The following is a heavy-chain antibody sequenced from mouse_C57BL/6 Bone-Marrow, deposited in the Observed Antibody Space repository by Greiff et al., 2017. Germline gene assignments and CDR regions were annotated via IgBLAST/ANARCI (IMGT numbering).Heavy chain of an antibody. CDR1: GYTFTSYW. J-gene: IGHJ3*01. CDR3: ARERSYYGGWFAY. D-gene: IGHD2-1*01. Sequence: QVQLKQPGAELVKPGASVKLSCKASGYTFTSYWMHWVKQRPGRGLECIGRIDPNSGGTKYNEKFKSKATLTVDKPSSTAYMQRSSLTSEDSAVYYCARERSYYGGWFAYWGQGTLVTVSA. CDR2: IDPNSGGT. V-gene: IGHV1-72*01.